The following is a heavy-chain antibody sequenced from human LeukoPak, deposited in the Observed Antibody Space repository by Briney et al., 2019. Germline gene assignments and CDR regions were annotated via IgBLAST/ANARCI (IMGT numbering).Heavy chain of an antibody. CDR1: GFTFSDYY. J-gene: IGHJ4*02. Sequence: PEGSLRLSCAASGFTFSDYYMSWIRQAPGKGLEWVSYISSSGSTIYYADSVKGRFTISRDNAKNSLYLQMNSLRAEDTAVYYCASVAPNYYDSSGYLYWGQGTLVTVSS. CDR2: ISSSGSTI. D-gene: IGHD3-22*01. CDR3: ASVAPNYYDSSGYLY. V-gene: IGHV3-11*01.